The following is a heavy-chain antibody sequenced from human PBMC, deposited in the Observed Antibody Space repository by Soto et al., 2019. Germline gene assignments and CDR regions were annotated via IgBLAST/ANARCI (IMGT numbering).Heavy chain of an antibody. D-gene: IGHD3-3*01. CDR3: ARGRQDLWRGYQWIFEY. V-gene: IGHV3-21*01. Sequence: PVGSLRLSCASSVFTFSSYSMNCVRHSPGKWLEWVSSISSSSSYIYYADSVKGRFTISRDNAKNSLYLQMNSLRAEDTAVYYCARGRQDLWRGYQWIFEYWGQRTLVKVSS. CDR2: ISSSSSYI. CDR1: VFTFSSYS. J-gene: IGHJ4*02.